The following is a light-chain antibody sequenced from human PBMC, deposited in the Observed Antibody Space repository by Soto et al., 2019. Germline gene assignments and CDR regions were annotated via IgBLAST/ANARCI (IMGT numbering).Light chain of an antibody. V-gene: IGKV3-15*01. J-gene: IGKJ1*01. CDR1: QSVSSN. Sequence: DIVMTQSPASLAVSLGERATINCKSSQSVSSNLAWYQQQPGQAPRLLIYGASTRATGIPARFSGSGSGTEFTLTISSLQSEDFAVYDCQQYNNWPPWTFGQGTKVDIK. CDR3: QQYNNWPPWT. CDR2: GAS.